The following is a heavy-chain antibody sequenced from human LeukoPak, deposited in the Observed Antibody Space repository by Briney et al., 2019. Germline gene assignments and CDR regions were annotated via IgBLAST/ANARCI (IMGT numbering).Heavy chain of an antibody. Sequence: GGSLRLSCAASGFTFSSYAMHWVRQAPGKGLDWVALISYDGSNKYYADSVKGRFTISRDNSKNTLYLQMNSLRAEDTAVYYCARDPTGGHSYGLLDYWGQGTLVTVSS. J-gene: IGHJ4*02. CDR2: ISYDGSNK. V-gene: IGHV3-30*01. D-gene: IGHD5-18*01. CDR3: ARDPTGGHSYGLLDY. CDR1: GFTFSSYA.